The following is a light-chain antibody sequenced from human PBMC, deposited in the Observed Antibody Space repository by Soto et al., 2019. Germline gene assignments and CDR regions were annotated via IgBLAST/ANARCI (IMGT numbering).Light chain of an antibody. CDR2: GAS. CDR1: QSVSNN. J-gene: IGKJ4*01. CDR3: QQYNDWPLT. Sequence: EIVMTQSPATLSVSPGERATLSCRAGQSVSNNLAWYHQKPGQAPRLLIYGASNRAAGVPGRFGGSGSGTEFTLTISSLQSEDFGVYYCQQYNDWPLTFGGGTKVEIK. V-gene: IGKV3-15*01.